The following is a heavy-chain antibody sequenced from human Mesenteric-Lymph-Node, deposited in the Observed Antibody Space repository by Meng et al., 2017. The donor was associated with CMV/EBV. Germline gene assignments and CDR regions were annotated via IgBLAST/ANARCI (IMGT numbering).Heavy chain of an antibody. J-gene: IGHJ3*02. CDR2: MNPNSGNT. V-gene: IGHV1-8*01. Sequence: ASVKVSCKASGYTFTSYDINWVRQATGQGLEWMGWMNPNSGNTGYAQKFQDRITMTRNTSISTAYMELSSLRPEDTAMYYCARERYCSSTSCYSRDAFDIWGQGTMVTASS. CDR1: GYTFTSYD. CDR3: ARERYCSSTSCYSRDAFDI. D-gene: IGHD2-2*01.